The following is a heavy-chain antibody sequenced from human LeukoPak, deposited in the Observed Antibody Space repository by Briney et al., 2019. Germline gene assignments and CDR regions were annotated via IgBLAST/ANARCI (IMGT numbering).Heavy chain of an antibody. CDR3: AKSNGYGLVDI. V-gene: IGHV4-4*07. D-gene: IGHD3-10*01. J-gene: IGHJ3*02. CDR1: GDSISSYY. Sequence: SETLSLTCSVSGDSISSYYWSWIRQPAGKGLEWIGRIYTSGSTNYNPSLKSRVTMSLDTSKNQFSLKLSSVTAADTAVYYCAKSNGYGLVDIWGQGTMVAVSS. CDR2: IYTSGST.